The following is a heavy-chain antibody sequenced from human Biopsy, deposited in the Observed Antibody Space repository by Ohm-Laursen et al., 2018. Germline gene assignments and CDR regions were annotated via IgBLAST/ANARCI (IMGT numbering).Heavy chain of an antibody. CDR2: IYPSGSDA. V-gene: IGHV1-46*01. CDR1: GGTLSSYA. J-gene: IGHJ4*02. Sequence: SSVKVSCKASGGTLSSYAITWVRQAPGQGLEWMGIIYPSGSDATYAQKFQGRVTMTRDTSTSTAYMDLSSLRSEDTAVYYCAADSGSGSHFRFDYWGQGALVSVSS. D-gene: IGHD3-10*01. CDR3: AADSGSGSHFRFDY.